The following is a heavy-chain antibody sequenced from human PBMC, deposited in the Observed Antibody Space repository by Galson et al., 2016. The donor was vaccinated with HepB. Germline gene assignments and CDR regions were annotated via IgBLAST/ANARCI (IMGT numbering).Heavy chain of an antibody. CDR3: ARDNNYYYGMDV. V-gene: IGHV3-53*01. Sequence: SLRLSCAASGFIFRSYTMHWVRQAPGKGLEWVSVIYSGGSTYYADSVKGRFIISRDNSKNTLYLQMNSLRAEDTAVYYCARDNNYYYGMDVWGQGTTVTVSS. CDR2: IYSGGST. D-gene: IGHD2/OR15-2a*01. CDR1: GFIFRSYT. J-gene: IGHJ6*02.